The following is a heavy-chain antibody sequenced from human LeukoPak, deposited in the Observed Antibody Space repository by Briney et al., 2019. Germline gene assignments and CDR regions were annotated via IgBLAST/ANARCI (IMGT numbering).Heavy chain of an antibody. D-gene: IGHD5-18*01. J-gene: IGHJ3*02. CDR3: ARGDTRPATDYDAFDI. CDR1: GFSISSGYY. V-gene: IGHV4-38-2*02. Sequence: PSETLSLTCTVSGFSISSGYYWGWIRQPPGKGLEWIGSIYHSGSTYYNPSLKSRVTISVDTSKNQFSLKLSSVTAADTAVYYCARGDTRPATDYDAFDIWGQGTMVTVSS. CDR2: IYHSGST.